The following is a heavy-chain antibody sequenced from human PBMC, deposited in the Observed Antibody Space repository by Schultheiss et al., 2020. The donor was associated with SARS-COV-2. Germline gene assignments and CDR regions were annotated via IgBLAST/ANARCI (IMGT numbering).Heavy chain of an antibody. CDR2: IKQDGSEK. Sequence: GESLKISCAASGFTFDDYGMSWVRQAPGKGLEWVANIKQDGSEKYYVDSVKGRFTISRHNSKNSLYLQMNSLRTEDTALYYCAKDMAREGFSSTSPGAFDIWGQGTMVTVSS. J-gene: IGHJ3*02. D-gene: IGHD2-2*01. CDR3: AKDMAREGFSSTSPGAFDI. CDR1: GFTFDDYG. V-gene: IGHV3-7*03.